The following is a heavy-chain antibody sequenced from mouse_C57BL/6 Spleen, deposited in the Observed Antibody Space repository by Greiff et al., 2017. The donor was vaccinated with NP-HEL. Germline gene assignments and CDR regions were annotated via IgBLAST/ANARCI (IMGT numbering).Heavy chain of an antibody. V-gene: IGHV1-22*01. Sequence: VQLQQSGPELVKPGASVKMSCKASGYTFTDYTMHWVKQSHGKSLEWIGYINPNNGGTSYNQKFKGKATLTVNKSSSTAYMEFRSLTSEDSAVYYCAREDYDVDAMDYWGQGTSVTVSS. CDR2: INPNNGGT. D-gene: IGHD2-4*01. CDR1: GYTFTDYT. J-gene: IGHJ4*01. CDR3: AREDYDVDAMDY.